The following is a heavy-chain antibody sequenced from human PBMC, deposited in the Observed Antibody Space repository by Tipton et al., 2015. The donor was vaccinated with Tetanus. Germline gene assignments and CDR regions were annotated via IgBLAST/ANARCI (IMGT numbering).Heavy chain of an antibody. D-gene: IGHD1-26*01. Sequence: LRLSCNVSGDSIRRSYWSWTRQPPGKGLEWIGHIFHSGSTNYNPSLKSRVTMSIDTSERQFSLKLTSVTSADTAVYYCAKVVGWGDYFDSWGQGILVTVSS. J-gene: IGHJ4*02. CDR3: AKVVGWGDYFDS. CDR2: IFHSGST. CDR1: GDSIRRSY. V-gene: IGHV4-59*01.